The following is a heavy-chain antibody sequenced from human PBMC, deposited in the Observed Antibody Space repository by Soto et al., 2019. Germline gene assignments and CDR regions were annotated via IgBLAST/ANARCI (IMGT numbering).Heavy chain of an antibody. CDR3: ARRGFDWSHPYYYYGMDV. J-gene: IGHJ6*02. D-gene: IGHD3-9*01. V-gene: IGHV1-18*01. Sequence: GASVKVSCKASGYTFTSYGISWVRQAPGQGLEWMGWISAYNGNTNYAQKLQGRVTMTTDTSTSTAYMELRSLRDEDTAVYYCARRGFDWSHPYYYYGMDVWGQGTTVTVSS. CDR1: GYTFTSYG. CDR2: ISAYNGNT.